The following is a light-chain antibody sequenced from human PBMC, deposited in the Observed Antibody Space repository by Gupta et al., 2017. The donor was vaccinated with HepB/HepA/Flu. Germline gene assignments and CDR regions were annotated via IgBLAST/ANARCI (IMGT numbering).Light chain of an antibody. CDR3: QQISSYPIT. V-gene: IGKV1-9*01. J-gene: IGKJ3*01. CDR1: QGISSS. CDR2: AAS. Sequence: DIQLTQSPSFLSASVGDRVIITCRASQGISSSLAWFQQKPGRAPNLLIYAASTWESGVPSRFSGSGSGTEFTLTISSLQPEDFATYYCQQISSYPITFGHGTKVDVK.